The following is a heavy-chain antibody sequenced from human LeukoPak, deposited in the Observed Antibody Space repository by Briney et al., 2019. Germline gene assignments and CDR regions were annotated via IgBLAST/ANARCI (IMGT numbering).Heavy chain of an antibody. D-gene: IGHD3-10*01. CDR1: VYTFTGSY. CDR2: INPNSGGT. V-gene: IGHV1-2*02. CDR3: VTFGGEHQEPFDY. J-gene: IGHJ4*02. Sequence: ASVKASCKAFVYTFTGSYLHCVPQAPGQGLEWMGGINPNSGGTNYAQTFQGRVTMTRDTSISTAYMELNRLRSDDTAVYYCVTFGGEHQEPFDYWGQGTLVTVSS.